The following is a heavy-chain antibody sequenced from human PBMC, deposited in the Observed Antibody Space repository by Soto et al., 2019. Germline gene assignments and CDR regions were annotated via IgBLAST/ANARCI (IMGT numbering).Heavy chain of an antibody. CDR1: GYTFTKYG. Sequence: QVQLVQSAAEVKNPGASVKVSCKASGYTFTKYGIGWVRQAPGQGLAWMGWISGYNGNTNYAQNLQGRVTMTTDTSTSTGYMELRGLRSDDTAVYYCAREVASAGGEYDYWGQGTLVTVSS. CDR3: AREVASAGGEYDY. CDR2: ISGYNGNT. J-gene: IGHJ4*02. V-gene: IGHV1-18*01. D-gene: IGHD6-13*01.